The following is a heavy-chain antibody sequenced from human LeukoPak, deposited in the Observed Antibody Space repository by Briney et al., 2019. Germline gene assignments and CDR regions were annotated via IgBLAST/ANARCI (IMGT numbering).Heavy chain of an antibody. CDR1: GFSFSSYA. Sequence: GGSLRLSCAASGFSFSSYAMSWVPQAPGKGLEWVSVISNSGGSTFYADSVKGRFTISRDNSKNTLYLQMNSLRAEDTAVYYCAERASGSGTSLYYFDYWGQGTLVTVSS. CDR3: AERASGSGTSLYYFDY. J-gene: IGHJ4*02. D-gene: IGHD3-10*01. V-gene: IGHV3-23*01. CDR2: ISNSGGST.